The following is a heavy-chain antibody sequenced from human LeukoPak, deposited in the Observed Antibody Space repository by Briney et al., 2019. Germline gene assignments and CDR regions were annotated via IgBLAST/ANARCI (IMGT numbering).Heavy chain of an antibody. CDR2: IWYDGSNK. J-gene: IGHJ6*02. Sequence: GGSLRLSCAASGFTFSSYGMHWVRQAPGKGLEWVAVIWYDGSNKYYADSVKGRFTISRDNSKNTLYLQMNSLRAEDTAVYYCARVANITTFGMDVWGQGTTVTVSS. CDR3: ARVANITTFGMDV. D-gene: IGHD3-9*01. CDR1: GFTFSSYG. V-gene: IGHV3-33*01.